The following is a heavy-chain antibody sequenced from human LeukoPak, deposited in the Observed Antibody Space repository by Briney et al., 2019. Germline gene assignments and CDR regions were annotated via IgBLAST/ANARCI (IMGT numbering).Heavy chain of an antibody. Sequence: PGGSLRLSCAASGFTFSSYGMHWVRQAPGKGLERVAVISYDGSNKYYADSVKGRFTISRDNSKNTLYLQMNSLRAEDTAVYYCAKGPLYDYVWGSFAYWGQGTLVTVSS. D-gene: IGHD3-16*01. V-gene: IGHV3-30*18. CDR2: ISYDGSNK. CDR3: AKGPLYDYVWGSFAY. J-gene: IGHJ4*02. CDR1: GFTFSSYG.